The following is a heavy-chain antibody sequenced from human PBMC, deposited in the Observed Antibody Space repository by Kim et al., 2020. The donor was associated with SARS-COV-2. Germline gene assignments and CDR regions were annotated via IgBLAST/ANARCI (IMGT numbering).Heavy chain of an antibody. CDR1: GGSISSSSYY. CDR3: ARPRYYDSSGHFNWFDP. Sequence: LETLSLTCTVSGGSISSSSYYWGWIRQPPGKGLEWIGSIYYSGSTYYNPSLKSRVTISVDTSKNQFSLKLSSVTAADTAVYYCARPRYYDSSGHFNWFDPWGQGTLVTVSS. CDR2: IYYSGST. J-gene: IGHJ5*02. V-gene: IGHV4-39*01. D-gene: IGHD3-22*01.